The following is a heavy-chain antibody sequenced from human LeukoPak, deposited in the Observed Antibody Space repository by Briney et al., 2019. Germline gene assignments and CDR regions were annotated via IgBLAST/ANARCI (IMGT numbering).Heavy chain of an antibody. CDR1: GYTFTSYF. CDR2: INPSGGST. CDR3: ARDVPYSSGWSYYYYYGMDV. J-gene: IGHJ6*02. V-gene: IGHV1-46*01. D-gene: IGHD6-19*01. Sequence: ASVKVSCKASGYTFTSYFMHWVRQAPGQGLEWMGIINPSGGSTSYAQKFQGRVTMTRDTSTSTVYMELSSLRSEDTAVYYCARDVPYSSGWSYYYYYGMDVWGQGTTVTVSS.